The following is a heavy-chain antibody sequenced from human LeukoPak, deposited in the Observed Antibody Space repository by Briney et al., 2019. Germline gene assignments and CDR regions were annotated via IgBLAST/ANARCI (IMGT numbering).Heavy chain of an antibody. D-gene: IGHD1-26*01. Sequence: PGGSLRLSCAASGFTFSSYSMNWVRQAPGKGPEWVSSISSSSSYIYYADSVKGRFTISRDNAKNSLYLQMNSLRAEDTAVYYCACAVVGAIGAVGYNWFDPWGQGTLVTVSS. CDR3: ACAVVGAIGAVGYNWFDP. J-gene: IGHJ5*02. CDR1: GFTFSSYS. V-gene: IGHV3-21*01. CDR2: ISSSSSYI.